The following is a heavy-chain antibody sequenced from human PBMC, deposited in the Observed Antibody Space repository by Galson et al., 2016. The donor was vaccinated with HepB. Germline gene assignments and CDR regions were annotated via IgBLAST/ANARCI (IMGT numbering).Heavy chain of an antibody. D-gene: IGHD2-2*01. CDR3: VRIGVVIPATKLDY. CDR1: GFTFSKNW. CDR2: IKEDGSDK. Sequence: SLRLSCAVSGFTFSKNWMSWVRQAPGKGLEWVANIKEDGSDKFYVDSVKGRFTISRDNAKNLLYLQMSSLRVEDTAVYYCVRIGVVIPATKLDYWGQGTLVTVSS. V-gene: IGHV3-7*01. J-gene: IGHJ4*02.